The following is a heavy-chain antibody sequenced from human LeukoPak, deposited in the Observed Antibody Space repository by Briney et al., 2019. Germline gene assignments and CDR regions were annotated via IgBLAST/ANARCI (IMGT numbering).Heavy chain of an antibody. J-gene: IGHJ5*02. CDR2: ISSSSYI. CDR3: ARDQDSGYDS. CDR1: GFTFSSYS. V-gene: IGHV3-21*01. Sequence: GGSLRPSCAASGFTFSSYSMNWVRQAPGKGLEWVSSISSSSYIYYADSVKGRFTISRDNAKNSLYLQMNSLRAEDTAVYYCARDQDSGYDSWGQGTLVTVSS. D-gene: IGHD5-12*01.